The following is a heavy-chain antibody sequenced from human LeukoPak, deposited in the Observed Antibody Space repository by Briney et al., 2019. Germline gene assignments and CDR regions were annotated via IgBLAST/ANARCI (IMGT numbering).Heavy chain of an antibody. V-gene: IGHV3-48*01. CDR3: ARTDAFDI. Sequence: SGGSLRLSCAASGFAFSVYSMNWVRQAPGKGLEWVSYISGGSDTIYFADSVKGRFTISRDNAQNSLYLQMNSLRAEDTALYYCARTDAFDIWGQGTMVTVSS. CDR2: ISGGSDTI. CDR1: GFAFSVYS. J-gene: IGHJ3*02.